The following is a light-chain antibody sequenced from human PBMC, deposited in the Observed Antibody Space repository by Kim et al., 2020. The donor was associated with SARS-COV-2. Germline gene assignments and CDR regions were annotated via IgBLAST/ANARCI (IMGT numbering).Light chain of an antibody. V-gene: IGLV3-9*01. Sequence: SYELTQPLSVSVALGQTARITCGGSNIGSKNVHWYQQKPGQAPVLVIYRDSKRPSGIPERFSGSNSGNTATLTISRAQDGDEADYYCQLWDSSTVFGGGT. CDR1: NIGSKN. CDR3: QLWDSSTV. CDR2: RDS. J-gene: IGLJ2*01.